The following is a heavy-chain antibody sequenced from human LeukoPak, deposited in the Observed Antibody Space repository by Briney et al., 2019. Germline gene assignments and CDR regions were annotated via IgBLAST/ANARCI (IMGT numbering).Heavy chain of an antibody. D-gene: IGHD7-27*01. J-gene: IGHJ3*02. CDR3: ARDGNWGSLRGAFDI. Sequence: ASVKASCKASGYTFTVYYLHWVRQAPGQGLEWMGWINPNSGGSNYAQKFQGRVTMTRDTSISTAYMELSRLRSDDTAVYYCARDGNWGSLRGAFDIWGQGTIVTVSS. V-gene: IGHV1-2*02. CDR2: INPNSGGS. CDR1: GYTFTVYY.